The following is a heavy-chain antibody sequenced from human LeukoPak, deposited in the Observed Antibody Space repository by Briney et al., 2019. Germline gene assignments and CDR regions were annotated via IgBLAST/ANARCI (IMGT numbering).Heavy chain of an antibody. D-gene: IGHD2-15*01. J-gene: IGHJ4*02. Sequence: PGGSLRLSCAASGFTFSSYAMSWVRQAPGKGLEWVSAISGSGGSTYYADSVKGRFTISRDNSRNTVYLQMNSLRAEDTAVYYCVKDRIKNMCSGDNCYPPLHYWGQGTLVTVSS. V-gene: IGHV3-23*01. CDR3: VKDRIKNMCSGDNCYPPLHY. CDR2: ISGSGGST. CDR1: GFTFSSYA.